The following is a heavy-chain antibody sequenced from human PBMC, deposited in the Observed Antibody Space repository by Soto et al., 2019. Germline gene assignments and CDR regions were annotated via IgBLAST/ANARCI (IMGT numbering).Heavy chain of an antibody. CDR2: LWYDGSRE. J-gene: IGHJ4*02. CDR1: GFSVSTHV. V-gene: IGHV3-33*01. Sequence: QVQLVESGGGVVQPGRSLRLSCTASGFSVSTHVIHWVRQAPGKGLEWVAVLWYDGSREYYAESVKGRFTISRDNSKNTMYLQMNSLRAEDTAVYYCARVPRYDTWHFDYRGQGTLATVSS. D-gene: IGHD3-22*01. CDR3: ARVPRYDTWHFDY.